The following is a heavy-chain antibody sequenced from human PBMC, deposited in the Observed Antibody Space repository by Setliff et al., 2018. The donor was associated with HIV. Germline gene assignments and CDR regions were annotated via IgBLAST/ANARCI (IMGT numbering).Heavy chain of an antibody. V-gene: IGHV4-34*01. J-gene: IGHJ6*03. D-gene: IGHD3-22*01. CDR2: INHSGST. Sequence: PSETLSLTCAVYGGSFSAYYWSWIRQPPGKGLEWIGEINHSGSTSYNPSLESRVTISVDTSKNQFSLKLSSVTAADTAVYYCARVRNGYYFQRLDYYYMDVWGKGTTVTVSS. CDR1: GGSFSAYY. CDR3: ARVRNGYYFQRLDYYYMDV.